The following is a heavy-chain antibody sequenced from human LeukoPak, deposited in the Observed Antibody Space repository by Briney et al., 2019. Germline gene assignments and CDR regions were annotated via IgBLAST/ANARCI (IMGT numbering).Heavy chain of an antibody. CDR3: TSLGRIAVAGNFDY. V-gene: IGHV3-49*05. CDR2: IRSKAYGGTT. Sequence: KSGGSLRLSCTASGFTFGDYAMSWFRQAPGKGLEWVGFIRSKAYGGTTEYAASVKGRFTISRDDSKSIAYLQMNSLKTEDTAVYYCTSLGRIAVAGNFDYWGQGTLVTVSS. CDR1: GFTFGDYA. J-gene: IGHJ4*02. D-gene: IGHD6-19*01.